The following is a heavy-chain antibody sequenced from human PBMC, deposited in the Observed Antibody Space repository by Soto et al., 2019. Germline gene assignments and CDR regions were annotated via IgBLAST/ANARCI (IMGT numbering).Heavy chain of an antibody. CDR1: GYNLVNYY. J-gene: IGHJ4*02. V-gene: IGHV5-51*01. CDR2: IYPGDSDT. D-gene: IGHD7-27*01. CDR3: ARHRLIGGTYKYHYDL. Sequence: GESLKVSCDGSGYNLVNYYIVLVLLMPGKGLEWMGIIYPGDSDTIYSPSFQGQVTISADKSINTAYLQWSSLKASDPAMYYCARHRLIGGTYKYHYDLWGRRPLVIVSS.